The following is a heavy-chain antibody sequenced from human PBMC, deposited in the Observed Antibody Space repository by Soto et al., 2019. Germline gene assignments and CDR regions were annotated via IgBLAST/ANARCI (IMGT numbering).Heavy chain of an antibody. J-gene: IGHJ4*02. CDR1: GFTFSSYW. V-gene: IGHV3-7*01. CDR3: ARHLQLWTEYYLDY. Sequence: GGSLRLSCAASGFTFSSYWMSWVRQAPGKGLEWVANIKQDGSEKYYVDSVKGRFTISRDNAKNSLYLHMNSLRAEDTAVYYCARHLQLWTEYYLDYWGQGTLVTVSS. D-gene: IGHD5-18*01. CDR2: IKQDGSEK.